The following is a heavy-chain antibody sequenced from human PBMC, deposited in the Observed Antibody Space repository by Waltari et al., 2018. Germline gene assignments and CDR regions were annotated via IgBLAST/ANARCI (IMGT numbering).Heavy chain of an antibody. V-gene: IGHV1-69*01. CDR1: GDTVRDYA. D-gene: IGHD3-3*01. CDR3: ARWGEGVVRNAALEYFYHKGLDI. CDR2: LIPHRGEP. J-gene: IGHJ6*02. Sequence: QMQLVQSGPEVKKPGSSVKVSCQASGDTVRDYAISWVRQAPGGGLEWLGGLIPHRGEPNYAQSFQGRVTITADESTRIDYMELRSLTEDDTAVYFCARWGEGVVRNAALEYFYHKGLDIWGQGTTVTVSS.